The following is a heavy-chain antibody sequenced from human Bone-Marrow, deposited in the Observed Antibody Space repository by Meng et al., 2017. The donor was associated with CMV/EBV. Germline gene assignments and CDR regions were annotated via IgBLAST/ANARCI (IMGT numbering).Heavy chain of an antibody. J-gene: IGHJ4*02. D-gene: IGHD6-13*01. CDR3: AKGRGGSSWYGAADDY. CDR2: ISGSGGNT. CDR1: GFTLSSYA. Sequence: GESLKISCAASGFTLSSYAMSWDRQAPGKGLEWVSAISGSGGNTYYADSAKGRFTISRDNSNNTLYLQMNSPRVEDTAVYYCAKGRGGSSWYGAADDYWGQGTLVTVSS. V-gene: IGHV3-23*01.